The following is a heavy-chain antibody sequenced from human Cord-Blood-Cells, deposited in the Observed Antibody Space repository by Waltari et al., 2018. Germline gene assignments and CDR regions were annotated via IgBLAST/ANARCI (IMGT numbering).Heavy chain of an antibody. CDR3: AKDLRASSFDY. V-gene: IGHV3-30*18. D-gene: IGHD6-13*01. Sequence: QVQLVESGGGVVQPGRSLRLSCAASGFTFSSYGMHWVRQAPGKGLEWVAVISYDGSKKYYADSVEGRFTISRDNSKNTLYLQMNSLRAEDTTVYYCAKDLRASSFDYWGQGTLVTVSS. CDR2: ISYDGSKK. CDR1: GFTFSSYG. J-gene: IGHJ4*02.